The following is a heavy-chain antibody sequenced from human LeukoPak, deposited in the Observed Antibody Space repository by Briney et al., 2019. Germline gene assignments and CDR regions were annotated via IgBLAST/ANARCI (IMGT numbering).Heavy chain of an antibody. J-gene: IGHJ4*02. D-gene: IGHD3-16*02. CDR2: IYHSGST. CDR1: GYSISSGYY. CDR3: ARVGTEITFGGVIDPYYFDY. Sequence: PSETLSLTCTVSGYSISSGYYWGWIRQPPGKGLEWIGSIYHSGSTYYNPSLKSRVTISVDTSKNQFSLKLSSVTAADTAVYYCARVGTEITFGGVIDPYYFDYWGQGTLVTVSS. V-gene: IGHV4-38-2*02.